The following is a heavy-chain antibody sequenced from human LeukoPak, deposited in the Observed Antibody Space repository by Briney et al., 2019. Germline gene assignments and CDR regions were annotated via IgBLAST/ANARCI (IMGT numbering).Heavy chain of an antibody. D-gene: IGHD3-22*01. J-gene: IGHJ4*02. Sequence: SETLSLTCNVSGGSINNHHWSWIRQPPGKRLEWIAYVAYTGSAVYNPSLKSRVTISVDTSKNQFSLKLKSVTAADTAVYYCARGPLDSADYSFDYWAREPWSPPPQ. V-gene: IGHV4-59*11. CDR1: GGSINNHH. CDR2: VAYTGSA. CDR3: ARGPLDSADYSFDY.